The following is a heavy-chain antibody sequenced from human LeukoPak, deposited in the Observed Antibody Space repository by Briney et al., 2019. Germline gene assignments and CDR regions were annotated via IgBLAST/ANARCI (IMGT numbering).Heavy chain of an antibody. CDR3: AKASGYSYGYSLCQ. D-gene: IGHD5-18*01. V-gene: IGHV3-30*18. J-gene: IGHJ4*02. CDR1: GFTFSSYA. Sequence: PGGSLRLSCAASGFTFSSYAMSWVRQAPGKGLEWVAVISYDGSNKYYADSVKGRFTISRDNSKNTLYLQMNSLRAEDTAVYYCAKASGYSYGYSLCQWGQGTLVTVSS. CDR2: ISYDGSNK.